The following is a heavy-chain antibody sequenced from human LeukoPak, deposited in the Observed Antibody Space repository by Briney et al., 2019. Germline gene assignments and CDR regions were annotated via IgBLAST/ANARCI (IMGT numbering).Heavy chain of an antibody. Sequence: SETLSLTCTVSGGSISNYYWSWIRQPPGKGLEWIGYIYYSVSSNYNPSLKSRVTISVDSSKNQFSLRLSSVTAADTAVYYCARESLTWLQSRTSWFDPWGQGTLVTVSS. J-gene: IGHJ5*02. CDR1: GGSISNYY. CDR3: ARESLTWLQSRTSWFDP. D-gene: IGHD5-24*01. V-gene: IGHV4-59*12. CDR2: IYYSVSS.